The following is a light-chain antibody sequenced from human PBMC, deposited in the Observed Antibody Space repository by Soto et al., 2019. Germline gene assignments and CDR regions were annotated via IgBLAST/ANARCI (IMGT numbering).Light chain of an antibody. CDR2: DNN. J-gene: IGLJ2*01. V-gene: IGLV1-51*01. CDR1: TPNIGSNY. CDR3: GTWDSSLSAVV. Sequence: QSGLTQPPSASGTPGQRVIISCSGKTPNIGSNYVSWYQQLPGTAPKLLIYDNNKRPSGIPDRFSGSKSGTSATLGITGLQTGDEADYYCGTWDSSLSAVVFGGGTKLTVL.